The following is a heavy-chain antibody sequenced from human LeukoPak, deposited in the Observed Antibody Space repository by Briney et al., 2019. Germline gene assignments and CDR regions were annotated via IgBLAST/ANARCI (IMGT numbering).Heavy chain of an antibody. V-gene: IGHV1-2*02. D-gene: IGHD3-3*01. CDR1: GYTFTGYY. CDR2: INPNSGGT. Sequence: GASVKVSCKASGYTFTGYYMHWVRQAPGQGLEWMGWINPNSGGTNYAQKFQGRVTMTRDTSISTAYMELSRLRSGDTAVYYCARGGHDDFWSGYLIDYWGQGTLVTVSS. CDR3: ARGGHDDFWSGYLIDY. J-gene: IGHJ4*02.